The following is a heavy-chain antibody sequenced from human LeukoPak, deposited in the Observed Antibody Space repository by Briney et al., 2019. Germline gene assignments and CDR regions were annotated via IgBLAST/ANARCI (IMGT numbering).Heavy chain of an antibody. V-gene: IGHV4-38-2*01. J-gene: IGHJ5*02. CDR3: ARQLTTVTLGWFDP. CDR2: IYHSGST. D-gene: IGHD4-17*01. CDR1: GYSISSGYY. Sequence: SETLSLTCAVPGYSISSGYYWGWIRQPPGKGLEWIGSIYHSGSTYYNPSLKSRVTISVDTSKNQFSLKLSSVTAADTAVYYCARQLTTVTLGWFDPWGQGTLVTVSS.